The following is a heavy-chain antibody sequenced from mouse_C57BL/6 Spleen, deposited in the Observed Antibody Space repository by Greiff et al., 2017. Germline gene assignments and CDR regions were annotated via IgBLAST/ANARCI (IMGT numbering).Heavy chain of an antibody. CDR1: GYSITSGYY. V-gene: IGHV3-6*01. CDR2: ISYDGSN. D-gene: IGHD2-2*01. Sequence: EVKLVESGPGLVKPSQSLSLTCSVTGYSITSGYYWNWIRQFPGNKLEWMGYISYDGSNNYNPSLKNRISITRDTSKNQFFLKLNSVTTEDTATYYCARERGYLFAYWGQGTLVTVSA. J-gene: IGHJ3*01. CDR3: ARERGYLFAY.